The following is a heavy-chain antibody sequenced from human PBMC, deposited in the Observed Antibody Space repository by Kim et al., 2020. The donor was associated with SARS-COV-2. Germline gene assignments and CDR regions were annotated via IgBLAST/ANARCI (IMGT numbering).Heavy chain of an antibody. J-gene: IGHJ4*02. D-gene: IGHD6-13*01. V-gene: IGHV1-46*01. CDR3: ARDSRIAYFDY. Sequence: TSYAQKFQGRVTMTRDTSTSTVYMELSSLRSEDTAVYYCARDSRIAYFDYWGQGTLVTVSS. CDR2: T.